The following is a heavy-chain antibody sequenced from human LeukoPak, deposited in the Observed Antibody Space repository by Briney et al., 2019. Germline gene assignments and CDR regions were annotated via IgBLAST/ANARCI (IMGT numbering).Heavy chain of an antibody. V-gene: IGHV3-21*01. CDR2: ISSSSSYI. CDR3: ARDFYIVATIFDY. CDR1: GFTFSSYS. J-gene: IGHJ4*02. D-gene: IGHD5-12*01. Sequence: GGSLRLSCAASGFTFSSYSMNWVRRAPGKGLEWVSSISSSSSYIYYADSVKGRFTISRDNAKNSLYLQMNSLRAEDTAVYYCARDFYIVATIFDYWGQGTLVTVSS.